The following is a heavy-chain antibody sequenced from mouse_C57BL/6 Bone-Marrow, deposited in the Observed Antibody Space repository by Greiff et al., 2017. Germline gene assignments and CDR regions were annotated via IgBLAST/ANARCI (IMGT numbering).Heavy chain of an antibody. CDR1: GFTFSDAW. CDR2: IRNKANNHAT. D-gene: IGHD1-1*01. J-gene: IGHJ4*01. CDR3: SRSYGSPFDY. Sequence: EVQVEESGGGLVQPGGSMKLSCAASGFTFSDAWMDWVRQSPEKGLEWVAEIRNKANNHATYYAESVKGRFTISRDYSKCSVSLPMNSLSAEDTGIYYCSRSYGSPFDYWGQGTTVTVSS. V-gene: IGHV6-6*01.